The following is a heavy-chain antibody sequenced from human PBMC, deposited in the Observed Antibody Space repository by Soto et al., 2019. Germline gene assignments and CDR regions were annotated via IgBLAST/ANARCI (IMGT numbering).Heavy chain of an antibody. J-gene: IGHJ4*02. CDR3: AYSWVPCITACPPLFDY. CDR2: ISDSGDNT. Sequence: GGSLRLSCAASEFTFSTYAMTWVRQAPGKGLQWVATISDSGDNTYYADSVKGRFSISRDNARNTLYLQMNNLRAEDTALYYYAYSWVPCITACPPLFDYWGRGTLVTVSS. V-gene: IGHV3-23*01. CDR1: EFTFSTYA. D-gene: IGHD2-21*02.